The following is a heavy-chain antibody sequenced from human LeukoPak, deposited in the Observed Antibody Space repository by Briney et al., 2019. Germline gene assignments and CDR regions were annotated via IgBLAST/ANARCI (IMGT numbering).Heavy chain of an antibody. D-gene: IGHD6-19*01. CDR2: ISGSGGST. Sequence: PGGSLRLSCAASGFTFSSYAMSWVRQAPGKGLEWVSVISGSGGSTNYADSVKGRFTISRDNSKNTLYLQMNSLRAEDTAVYYCAKDRSSGWYYDSWGQGSLVTVSS. V-gene: IGHV3-23*01. CDR1: GFTFSSYA. J-gene: IGHJ4*02. CDR3: AKDRSSGWYYDS.